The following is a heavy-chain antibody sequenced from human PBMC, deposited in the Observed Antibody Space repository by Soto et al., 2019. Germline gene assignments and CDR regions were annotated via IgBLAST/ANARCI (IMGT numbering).Heavy chain of an antibody. CDR2: INAGNGNT. Sequence: ASVQVSCKASGYTFTSYAMHWVRQAPGQRLEWMGWINAGNGNTKYSQKFQGRVTITRDTSASTAYMELSSLRSEDTAVYYCATRYSSSSRTDYWGQGTLVTVSS. J-gene: IGHJ4*02. V-gene: IGHV1-3*01. D-gene: IGHD6-6*01. CDR1: GYTFTSYA. CDR3: ATRYSSSSRTDY.